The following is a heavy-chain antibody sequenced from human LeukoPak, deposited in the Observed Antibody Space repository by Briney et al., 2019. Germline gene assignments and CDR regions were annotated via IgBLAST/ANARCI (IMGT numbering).Heavy chain of an antibody. CDR2: IYTSGST. CDR1: GGSISSGSYY. CDR3: ARVYDSSGYYYGAIDY. Sequence: SQTLSLTCTVSGGSISSGSYYWSWIRQPAGKGLEWIGRIYTSGSTNYNPSLKSRVTISVDTSKNQFSLKLSSVTAADTAVYYCARVYDSSGYYYGAIDYWGQGTLVTASS. J-gene: IGHJ4*02. D-gene: IGHD3-22*01. V-gene: IGHV4-61*02.